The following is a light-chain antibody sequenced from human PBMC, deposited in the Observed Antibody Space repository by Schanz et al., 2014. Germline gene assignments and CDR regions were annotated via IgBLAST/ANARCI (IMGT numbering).Light chain of an antibody. CDR2: DVS. J-gene: IGLJ2*01. CDR1: YSDVGSYNL. CDR3: SSYAGTNNLV. V-gene: IGLV2-23*02. Sequence: QSALTQPASVSGSPGQSITISCTGTYSDVGSYNLVSWYQQYPGKAPKLVIFDVSSRPSGVSTRFSGSKSGNTASLTVSGLQAEDEADYYCSSYAGTNNLVFGGGTKLTVL.